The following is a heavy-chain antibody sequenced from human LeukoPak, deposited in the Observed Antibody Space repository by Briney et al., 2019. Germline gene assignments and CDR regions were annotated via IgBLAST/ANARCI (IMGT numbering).Heavy chain of an antibody. D-gene: IGHD4-17*01. J-gene: IGHJ5*02. CDR1: GGSLSSYY. CDR3: ARGGGNRLRGNWCDP. Sequence: SETLSLTCTVSGGSLSSYYRSWIRQPPGKGLEWIGYIYYSGSTTYNPSLKSRVTTSVETSKNPISLKMSSVTAADTALYYCARGGGNRLRGNWCDPWGQGTLVTVSS. CDR2: IYYSGST. V-gene: IGHV4-59*01.